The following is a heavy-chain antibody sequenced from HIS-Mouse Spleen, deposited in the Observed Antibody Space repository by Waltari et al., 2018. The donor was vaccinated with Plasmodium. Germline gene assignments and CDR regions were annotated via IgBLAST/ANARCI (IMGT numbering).Heavy chain of an antibody. J-gene: IGHJ4*02. D-gene: IGHD5-18*01. V-gene: IGHV4-59*08. CDR3: ARLRYSYGYFDY. Sequence: VQLQESGPGLVKPSATLSLTCTFSGCSISSYSWLLLRQPPGKGLEWIGYIYYSGSTNYNPSRKSRVTISVDTSKNQFSLKLSSVTAADTAVYYCARLRYSYGYFDYWGQGTLVTVSS. CDR2: IYYSGST. CDR1: GCSISSYS.